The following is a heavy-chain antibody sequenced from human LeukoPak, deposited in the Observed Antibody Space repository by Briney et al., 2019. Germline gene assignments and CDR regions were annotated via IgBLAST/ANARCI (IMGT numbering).Heavy chain of an antibody. CDR2: IWYDGSNK. Sequence: PGRSLRLSCGASGFTFSSYGMHWVRQAPGKGQEWVAVIWYDGSNKYYADSVKGRFTISRDNAKNSLYLQMNSLRAEDTAVYYCARGYLFDYWGQGTLVTVSS. D-gene: IGHD1-26*01. CDR1: GFTFSSYG. CDR3: ARGYLFDY. V-gene: IGHV3-33*01. J-gene: IGHJ4*02.